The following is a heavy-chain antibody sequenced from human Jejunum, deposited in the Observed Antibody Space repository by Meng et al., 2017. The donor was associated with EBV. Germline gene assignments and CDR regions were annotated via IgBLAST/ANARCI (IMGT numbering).Heavy chain of an antibody. CDR2: ISAYNGNT. J-gene: IGHJ4*02. V-gene: IGHV1-18*01. D-gene: IGHD2-15*01. Sequence: QGQVVQSGAEGKEPGASVKVSCKASGYTFTNYGVSWVRQAPGQGLEWMGWISAYNGNTDYAQKLQGRVTMTTDTPTSTAYMELRSLRSDDTAVYYCTILSHCDGGICYSYDYWGQGTLVTVSS. CDR1: GYTFTNYG. CDR3: TILSHCDGGICYSYDY.